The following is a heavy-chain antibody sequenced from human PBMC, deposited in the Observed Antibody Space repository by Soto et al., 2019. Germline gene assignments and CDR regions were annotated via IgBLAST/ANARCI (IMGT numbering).Heavy chain of an antibody. CDR3: ATGAYCSFGSCSDYYYYYYGMDL. V-gene: IGHV1-58*01. CDR1: GFTFRSSA. CDR2: LVVGTGNT. J-gene: IGHJ6*02. D-gene: IGHD2-15*01. Sequence: SVKVSCKTSGFTFRSSAVQWVRQARGQRLEWIGWLVVGTGNTNYAQKFQQRVTTSSDRSTNTVSMELSSLTSEDTAVYYCATGAYCSFGSCSDYYYYYYGMDLWGQGTTVTVSS.